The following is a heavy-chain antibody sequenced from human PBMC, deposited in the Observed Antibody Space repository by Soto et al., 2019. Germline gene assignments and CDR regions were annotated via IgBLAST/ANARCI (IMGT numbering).Heavy chain of an antibody. CDR1: GYSFTSYW. J-gene: IGHJ6*02. CDR2: IYPGDSDT. CDR3: ARRPRLTTDPRMGYYGMDV. Sequence: GESLKISCKGSGYSFTSYWIGWVRQMPGKGLEWMGIIYPGDSDTRYSPSFQGQVTISADKSISTAYLQWSSLKASDTAMYYCARRPRLTTDPRMGYYGMDVWGQGTTVTVSS. V-gene: IGHV5-51*01. D-gene: IGHD1-1*01.